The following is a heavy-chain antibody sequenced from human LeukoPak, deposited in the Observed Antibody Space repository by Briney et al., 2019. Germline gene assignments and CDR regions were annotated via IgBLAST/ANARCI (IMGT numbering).Heavy chain of an antibody. CDR1: GFTFSSYE. D-gene: IGHD6-19*01. J-gene: IGHJ4*02. Sequence: QPGGSLRLSCAASGFTFSSYEMNWVRQAPGKGLEWVSYISSRGTTTYYADSVKGRFTFSRDNSKNTVYLQMNSLRAEDTAIYYCAKIRGPGSGWDHWGQGTLVTVSS. CDR3: AKIRGPGSGWDH. CDR2: ISSRGTTT. V-gene: IGHV3-48*03.